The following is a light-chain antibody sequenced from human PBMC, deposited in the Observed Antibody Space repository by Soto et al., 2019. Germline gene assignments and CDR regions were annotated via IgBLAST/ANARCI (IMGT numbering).Light chain of an antibody. CDR1: QIVSNNY. Sequence: EIVLTQSPGTLSLSPGERATLSCRASQIVSNNYLAWYQHKPGQAPRLLIYGASSRATGIPDRFSGSGSVTDFTLTISRLEPEDFAVYYCHQYGASSLTFGGGTKLEIK. CDR2: GAS. V-gene: IGKV3-20*01. J-gene: IGKJ4*01. CDR3: HQYGASSLT.